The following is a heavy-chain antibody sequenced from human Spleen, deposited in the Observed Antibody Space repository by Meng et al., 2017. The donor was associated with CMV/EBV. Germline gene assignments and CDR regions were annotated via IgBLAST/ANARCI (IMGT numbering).Heavy chain of an antibody. CDR2: ISSSSSTI. Sequence: GGSLRLSCAASGFTFSSYSMNWVRQAPGKGLEWVSYISSSSSTIYYADSVKGRFTISRDNSKNTLYLQMNSLRAEDTAVYYCAKEGSRAHWGQGTLVTVSS. CDR3: AKEGSRAH. V-gene: IGHV3-48*01. D-gene: IGHD3-10*01. CDR1: GFTFSSYS. J-gene: IGHJ4*02.